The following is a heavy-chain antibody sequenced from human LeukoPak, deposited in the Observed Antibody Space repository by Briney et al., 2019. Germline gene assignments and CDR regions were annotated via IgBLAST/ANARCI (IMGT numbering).Heavy chain of an antibody. Sequence: GGSLRLSSAASGFTSSSYSMNWVRQAPGKGLEWVSSISSSSSYIYYADSVKGRFTISRDNAKNSLYLQMNSLRAEDTAVYYCAKDTGLATNYFDYWGQGSLVTVSS. CDR1: GFTSSSYS. CDR3: AKDTGLATNYFDY. V-gene: IGHV3-21*01. J-gene: IGHJ4*02. CDR2: ISSSSSYI. D-gene: IGHD5-24*01.